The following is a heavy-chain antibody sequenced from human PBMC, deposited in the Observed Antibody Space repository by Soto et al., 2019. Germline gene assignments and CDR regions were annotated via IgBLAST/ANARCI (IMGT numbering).Heavy chain of an antibody. CDR2: VYRGGET. CDR3: ARELAAPLGWFDP. Sequence: EVQLVETGGGLMQPGGSLRLSCAASGLTVSSNYMSWVRQAPGKGLEWVSVVYRGGETYYAESVKGRFIISRDSSKNTLYLQMNSLRAEDTAVYYCARELAAPLGWFDPWGQGTLVTVSS. V-gene: IGHV3-53*02. CDR1: GLTVSSNY. D-gene: IGHD3-16*01. J-gene: IGHJ5*02.